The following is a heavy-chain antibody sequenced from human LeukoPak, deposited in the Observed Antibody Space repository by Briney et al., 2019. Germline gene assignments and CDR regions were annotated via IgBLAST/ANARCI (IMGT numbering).Heavy chain of an antibody. Sequence: GGSLRLSCAASGFTFSTYWMSWVRQAPGKGVEWVANIKQDGSEKYYVDSVKRRFTISRDNAKNSLYLQMNSLRAEDTAVYYCARDHGRSLLDYWGQGTLVTVSS. J-gene: IGHJ4*02. D-gene: IGHD1-26*01. CDR2: IKQDGSEK. CDR1: GFTFSTYW. CDR3: ARDHGRSLLDY. V-gene: IGHV3-7*01.